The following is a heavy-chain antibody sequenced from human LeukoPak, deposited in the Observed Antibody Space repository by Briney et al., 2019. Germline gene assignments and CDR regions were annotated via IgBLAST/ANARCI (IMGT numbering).Heavy chain of an antibody. V-gene: IGHV4-34*01. CDR1: GVSFSGYY. CDR2: INHSGST. J-gene: IGHJ5*02. D-gene: IGHD5-18*01. CDR3: ARGKRAQLSRTTGHSWFDP. Sequence: RPSETLSLTCAVYGVSFSGYYWSWIRQPPGKGLEWIGEINHSGSTNYNPSLKSRVTISVDTSKNQFSLKLSSVTAADTAVYYCARGKRAQLSRTTGHSWFDPWGQGTLVTVSS.